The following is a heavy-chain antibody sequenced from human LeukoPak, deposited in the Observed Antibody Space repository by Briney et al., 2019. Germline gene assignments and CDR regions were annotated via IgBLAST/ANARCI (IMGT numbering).Heavy chain of an antibody. CDR3: ARAGFLDYFDY. J-gene: IGHJ4*02. D-gene: IGHD1-14*01. Sequence: GGSLRLSCAASGFTFSSYEMNWVRQAPGKGLEWVSYISSSGSTIYYADSVKGRFTISRDNAKNSLYLQMNSLRAEDTAVYYCARAGFLDYFDYWGQGTLVTVSS. CDR1: GFTFSSYE. CDR2: ISSSGSTI. V-gene: IGHV3-48*03.